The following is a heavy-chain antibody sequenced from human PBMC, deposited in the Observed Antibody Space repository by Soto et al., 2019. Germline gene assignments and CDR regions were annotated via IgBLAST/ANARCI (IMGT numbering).Heavy chain of an antibody. CDR3: AKESSCPPSLFNCYMDV. CDR2: ISGSGGST. V-gene: IGHV3-23*01. CDR1: GFTFSSYA. Sequence: GGSLRLSCAASGFTFSSYAMSWVRQAPGKGLEWVSAISGSGGSTYYADSVKGRFTISRDNSKNTLYLQMNSLRAEDTAVYYCAKESSCPPSLFNCYMDVWGKGTTVTVSS. J-gene: IGHJ6*03. D-gene: IGHD3-3*01.